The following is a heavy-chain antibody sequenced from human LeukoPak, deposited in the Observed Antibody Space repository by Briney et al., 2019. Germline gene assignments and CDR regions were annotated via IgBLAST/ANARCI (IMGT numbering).Heavy chain of an antibody. Sequence: GGSLRLSCAASGFTFRIYGMSWVRQAPGKGLEWGAFISSDGSNKYYADSVKGRFSISRDNSKNTLFLQMNSLRPEDTAVYYCARGRRTLIVGATRNAFDVWGQGTIVTVSS. J-gene: IGHJ3*01. D-gene: IGHD1-26*01. V-gene: IGHV3-30*03. CDR3: ARGRRTLIVGATRNAFDV. CDR1: GFTFRIYG. CDR2: ISSDGSNK.